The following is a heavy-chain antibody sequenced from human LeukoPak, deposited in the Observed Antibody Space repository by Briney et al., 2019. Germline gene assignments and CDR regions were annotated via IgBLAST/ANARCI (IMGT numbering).Heavy chain of an antibody. CDR1: GGSFSGYY. V-gene: IGHV4-59*10. J-gene: IGHJ4*02. CDR3: ARALNPLPGTYYFDY. Sequence: SETLSLTCAVYGGSFSGYYWSWIRQPPGKGLEWIGRTYISGSTNYNSSLQSRVTMSVDTSKNQFSLKLTSVTAADTAVYYCARALNPLPGTYYFDYWGQGTLVTVSS. D-gene: IGHD2-15*01. CDR2: TYISGST.